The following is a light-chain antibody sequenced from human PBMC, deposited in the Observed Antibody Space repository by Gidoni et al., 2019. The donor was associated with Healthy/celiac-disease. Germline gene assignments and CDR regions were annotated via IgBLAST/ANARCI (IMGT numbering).Light chain of an antibody. J-gene: IGKJ1*01. V-gene: IGKV1-5*01. CDR1: QSISSW. CDR2: DAS. CDR3: QQYNRYST. Sequence: DIQMTQSPSTLSASVGDRVTITCRASQSISSWLAWYQQKPGKAPKLLIYDASSLESGVPSRFSGSGSGTEFTLTISSLQPDDFATYYCQQYNRYSTFGQXTKVEIK.